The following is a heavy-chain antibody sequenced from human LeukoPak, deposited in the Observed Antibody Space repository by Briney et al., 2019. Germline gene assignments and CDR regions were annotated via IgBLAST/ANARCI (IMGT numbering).Heavy chain of an antibody. V-gene: IGHV1-2*06. CDR1: GYTFTGYY. Sequence: ASVKVSCKASGYTFTGYYMHWVRQAPGQGLEWMGRINPNSGGTNYAQKFQGRVTMTRDTSISTAYMELSRLRSDDTAVYYCASLGRYCSGGSYYLYFDYWGQGTLVTVSS. CDR2: INPNSGGT. J-gene: IGHJ4*02. D-gene: IGHD2-15*01. CDR3: ASLGRYCSGGSYYLYFDY.